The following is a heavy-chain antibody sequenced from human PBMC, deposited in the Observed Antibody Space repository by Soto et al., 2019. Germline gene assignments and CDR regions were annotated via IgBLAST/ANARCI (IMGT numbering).Heavy chain of an antibody. D-gene: IGHD2-8*01. V-gene: IGHV4-4*02. Sequence: SETLSLTCAVSSGSISSSNWWSWVRQPPGKGLEWIGEIYHSGSTNYNPSLKSRVTISVDKSKNQFSLKLSSVTAADTAVYYCARLNAEGGYYYYYYMDVWGKGTTVTVSS. J-gene: IGHJ6*03. CDR3: ARLNAEGGYYYYYYMDV. CDR2: IYHSGST. CDR1: SGSISSSNW.